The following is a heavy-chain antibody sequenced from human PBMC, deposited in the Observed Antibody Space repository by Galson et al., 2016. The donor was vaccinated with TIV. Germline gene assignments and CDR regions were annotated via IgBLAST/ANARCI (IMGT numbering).Heavy chain of an antibody. Sequence: SLRLSCAVSGFTFSDYYMVWVRQAPGKGLQWVSYISGTGFLTNYADSVKGRFTVSRDNAKDSVFLQMNSLTAEDTAVYYCARGSLDLWGQGTLVTVSS. J-gene: IGHJ5*02. CDR2: ISGTGFLT. V-gene: IGHV3-11*05. CDR1: GFTFSDYY. CDR3: ARGSLDL.